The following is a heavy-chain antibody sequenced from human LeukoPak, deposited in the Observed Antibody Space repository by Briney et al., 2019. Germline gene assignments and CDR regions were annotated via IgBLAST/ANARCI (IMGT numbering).Heavy chain of an antibody. V-gene: IGHV3-48*02. CDR2: ISSSSITI. Sequence: GGSLRLSCAASGFAFSPYSMNWVRQAPGKGLEWVSYISSSSITIFYADSVKGRFTISRDSARNSLYLQMNSLRDEDTAVYYCARDRRYYGGSYFNGLDVWGQGTTVTVSS. CDR3: ARDRRYYGGSYFNGLDV. J-gene: IGHJ6*02. D-gene: IGHD4-23*01. CDR1: GFAFSPYS.